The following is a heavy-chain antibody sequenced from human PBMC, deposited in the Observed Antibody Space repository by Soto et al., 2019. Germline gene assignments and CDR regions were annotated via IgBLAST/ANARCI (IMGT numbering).Heavy chain of an antibody. CDR3: ARMDSNSFRFANYYYGMAV. D-gene: IGHD6-6*01. CDR2: ISSSSNTI. V-gene: IGHV3-48*02. J-gene: IGHJ6*02. CDR1: GFTFSSYS. Sequence: GGSLRLSCAASGFTFSSYSMNWVRQGPGKGLEWVSYISSSSNTIYYADSVKGRISISRDDAKSSLYLQMNSLRDEKTAVYNSARMDSNSFRFANYYYGMAVWGQGTTVTVSS.